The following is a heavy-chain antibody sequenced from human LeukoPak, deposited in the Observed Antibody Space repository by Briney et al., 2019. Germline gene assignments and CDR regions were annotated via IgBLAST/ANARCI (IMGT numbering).Heavy chain of an antibody. CDR2: IYYSGST. Sequence: SETLSLTCTVSGVSISSYHWSWIRQPPGKGLEWIGYIYYSGSTNYNPSLKSRVTISVDTSKNQFSLKLSSVTAADTAVYYCARTAGSGSYFYPDYWGQGTLVTVSS. CDR3: ARTAGSGSYFYPDY. V-gene: IGHV4-59*01. J-gene: IGHJ4*02. D-gene: IGHD1-26*01. CDR1: GVSISSYH.